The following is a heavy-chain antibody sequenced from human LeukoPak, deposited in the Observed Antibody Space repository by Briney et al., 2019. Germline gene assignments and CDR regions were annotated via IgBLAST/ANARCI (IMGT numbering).Heavy chain of an antibody. CDR3: ARGARGFDS. V-gene: IGHV3-7*01. CDR1: GFTFSTYL. CDR2: IKQDGSEK. D-gene: IGHD3-16*01. Sequence: GGSLRLSCAASGFTFSTYLMSWVRQAPGKGLEWVANIKQDGSEKYYVDSVKGRFTISRDNAKTSLYLQMNSLRAEDTAVYYCARGARGFDSWSQGTLVTVSS. J-gene: IGHJ4*02.